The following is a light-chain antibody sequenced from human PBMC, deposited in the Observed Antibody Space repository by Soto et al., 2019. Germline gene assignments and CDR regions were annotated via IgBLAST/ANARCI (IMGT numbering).Light chain of an antibody. CDR2: DDT. CDR3: CLYVGGRTYL. J-gene: IGLJ1*01. CDR1: VGL. Sequence: ALTQPASVSGSPGQSITISCTGTVGLVSWYQQHPGKVPKLIIYDDTKRPSGVSSRFSGSKSGNTASLTISGLQTEDEADYYCCLYVGGRTYLFGTGTKVTVL. V-gene: IGLV2-23*01.